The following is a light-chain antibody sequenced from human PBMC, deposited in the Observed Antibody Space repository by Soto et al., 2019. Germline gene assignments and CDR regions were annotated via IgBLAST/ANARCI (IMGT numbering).Light chain of an antibody. CDR3: QQYDNLPIT. CDR1: QDIYNY. CDR2: DAS. V-gene: IGKV1-33*01. J-gene: IGKJ5*01. Sequence: DIQMAQPPSSLSASVGDRVTTTCQASQDIYNYLDWYQQKPGKAPKLLICDASNLETGVPSRFSGSGSGTDFTFTISSLQPEDIATYYCQQYDNLPITFGQGTRLEIK.